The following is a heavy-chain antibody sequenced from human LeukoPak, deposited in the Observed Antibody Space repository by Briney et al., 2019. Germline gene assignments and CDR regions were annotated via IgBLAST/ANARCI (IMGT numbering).Heavy chain of an antibody. V-gene: IGHV3-21*04. J-gene: IGHJ1*01. CDR1: GFTFSSYS. D-gene: IGHD4-17*01. CDR2: ISTSSSYI. CDR3: AKENYGDSTGGRFQH. Sequence: GGSLRLSCAASGFTFSSYSMNWVRQAPGKGLEWVSSISTSSSYIYYADSVKGRFTISRVNSKNTLYLQMNSLRAEDTAVYYCAKENYGDSTGGRFQHWGQGTLVTVSS.